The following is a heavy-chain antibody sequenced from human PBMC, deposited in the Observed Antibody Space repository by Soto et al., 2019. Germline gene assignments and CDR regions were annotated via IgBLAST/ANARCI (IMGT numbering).Heavy chain of an antibody. J-gene: IGHJ4*02. V-gene: IGHV3-53*05. CDR2: MYSGGTAT. CDR1: GFTVSNNY. D-gene: IGHD5-18*01. CDR3: ARPHRRGYSYGVFDY. Sequence: PGGSLRLSCAASGFTVSNNYMTWVRQAPGKGLEWVSVMYSGGTATSYADSVKGRFTVSRDNPKNTVSLQLDSLRAEDTAVYYCARPHRRGYSYGVFDYWGQGTLVTVSS.